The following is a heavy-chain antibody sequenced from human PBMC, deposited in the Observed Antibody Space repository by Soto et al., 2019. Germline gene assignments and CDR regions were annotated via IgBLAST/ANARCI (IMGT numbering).Heavy chain of an antibody. V-gene: IGHV3-74*01. CDR1: GFTFSSHW. CDR2: ISRDGSDT. D-gene: IGHD6-25*01. J-gene: IGHJ4*02. CDR3: ARDHGSGGIDY. Sequence: EVQVVESGGGLVQPGGSLSLSCAASGFTFSSHWMHWVRQAPGKGLVWVSRISRDGSDTTYADSVKGRFTISRDNAKKMMYLQMNSVRAEDTAVYYCARDHGSGGIDYWGQGTLVTVSP.